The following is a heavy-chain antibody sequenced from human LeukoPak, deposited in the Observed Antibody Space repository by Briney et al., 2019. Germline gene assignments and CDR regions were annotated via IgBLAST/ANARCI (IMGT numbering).Heavy chain of an antibody. Sequence: PSETLSLTCSVSGYSISSGYYWGWIRQPPGKGLEWIGSSYDTGRAYYYPSFKSRVTISVDKSKNQFSLRLTSVTAADTAVYYCARMGFAFLRGGIDSWGQGTLVTVSS. CDR2: SYDTGRA. D-gene: IGHD3-10*01. V-gene: IGHV4-38-2*02. CDR1: GYSISSGYY. CDR3: ARMGFAFLRGGIDS. J-gene: IGHJ4*02.